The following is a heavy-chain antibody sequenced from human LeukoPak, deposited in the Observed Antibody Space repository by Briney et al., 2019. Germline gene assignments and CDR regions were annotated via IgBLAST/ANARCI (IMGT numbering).Heavy chain of an antibody. Sequence: GGSLRLSCAASGFTFDDYGMSWVRQAPGKGLEWVSGINWNGGSTGYADSVKGRFTISRDNAKNSLYLQMNSLRAEDTALCYCARGRKGYYYYYYMDVWGKGTTVTVSS. J-gene: IGHJ6*03. CDR1: GFTFDDYG. V-gene: IGHV3-20*04. CDR3: ARGRKGYYYYYYMDV. CDR2: INWNGGST.